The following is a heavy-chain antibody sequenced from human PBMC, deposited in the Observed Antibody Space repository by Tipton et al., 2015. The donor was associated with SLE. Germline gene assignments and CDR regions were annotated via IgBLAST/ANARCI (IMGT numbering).Heavy chain of an antibody. D-gene: IGHD1-26*01. V-gene: IGHV4-38-2*01. CDR2: IYYSGSA. J-gene: IGHJ3*02. CDR1: GYSISSGYY. Sequence: TLSLTCAVSGYSISSGYYWGGIRQPPGKGPEWIGSIYYSGSAYSNPSLRSRVTISVDTSKNQFSLKLSSVTAADTAVYYCARGVGDPEAFDIWGQGTMVTVSS. CDR3: ARGVGDPEAFDI.